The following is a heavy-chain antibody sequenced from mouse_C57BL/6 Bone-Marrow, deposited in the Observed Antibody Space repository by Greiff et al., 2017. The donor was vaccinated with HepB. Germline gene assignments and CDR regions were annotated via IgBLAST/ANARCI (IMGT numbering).Heavy chain of an antibody. CDR2: IRSKSNNYAT. CDR3: VRQNWEAMDY. J-gene: IGHJ4*01. V-gene: IGHV10-1*01. CDR1: GFSFNTYA. Sequence: EVMLVESGGGLVQPKGSLKLSCAASGFSFNTYAMNWVRQAPGKGLEWVARIRSKSNNYATYYADSVKDRFTISRDDSESMLYLQMNNLKTEDTAMYYCVRQNWEAMDYWGQGTSVTVSS. D-gene: IGHD4-1*01.